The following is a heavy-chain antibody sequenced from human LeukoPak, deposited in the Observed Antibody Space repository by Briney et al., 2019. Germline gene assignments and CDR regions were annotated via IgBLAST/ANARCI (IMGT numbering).Heavy chain of an antibody. D-gene: IGHD1-14*01. CDR1: GVSVGSGDYF. V-gene: IGHV4-30-4*08. CDR2: IYFSGST. CDR3: TRNASPDY. J-gene: IGHJ4*02. Sequence: SETLSLTXTVSGVSVGSGDYFWSWIRQPPGKGLEWIGYIYFSGSTDSNPSLESRVTVSIDTSKNQFSLKLRSVTAADTAVYYCTRNASPDYWGQGPLVTVSS.